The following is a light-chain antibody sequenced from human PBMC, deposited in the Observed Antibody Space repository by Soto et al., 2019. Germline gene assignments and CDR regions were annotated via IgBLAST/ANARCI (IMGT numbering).Light chain of an antibody. Sequence: EIVLTQSPGTLSLSPGERATLSCRASQSNNNNLLAWYQQRPGQAPRLLIYGTSSRDTGIPDRFSGSGSGADFTLTISRLEPEDSAVYYCQQYGGSRAFGRGTKVEIK. CDR2: GTS. V-gene: IGKV3-20*01. CDR3: QQYGGSRA. J-gene: IGKJ1*01. CDR1: QSNNNNL.